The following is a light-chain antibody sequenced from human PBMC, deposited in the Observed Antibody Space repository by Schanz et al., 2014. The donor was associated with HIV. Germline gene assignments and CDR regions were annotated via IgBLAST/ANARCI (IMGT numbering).Light chain of an antibody. V-gene: IGLV1-40*01. J-gene: IGLJ3*02. CDR1: SSNIGAGYD. CDR3: AAWDDSLNGWV. Sequence: QSVLTQPPSVSGAPGQRVTISCTGSSSNIGAGYDVHWYQQLPGTAPKLLIYGNSNRPSGVPDRFSGSKSGTSASLAITGLQSEDEADYCYAAWDDSLNGWVFGGGAKLTVL. CDR2: GNS.